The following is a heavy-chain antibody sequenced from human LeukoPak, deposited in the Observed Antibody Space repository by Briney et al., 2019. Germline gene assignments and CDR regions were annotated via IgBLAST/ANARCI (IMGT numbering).Heavy chain of an antibody. CDR2: ISSSSSTI. V-gene: IGHV3-48*01. J-gene: IGHJ3*02. Sequence: GGSLRLSCAASGFIFSSYGMNWVRQAPGKGLEWVSYISSSSSTIYYADSVKGRPTISRDNAKNSLFLQMNSLRAEDTAVYYCARDWNYYAPFDIWGQGTMVTVSS. CDR1: GFIFSSYG. CDR3: ARDWNYYAPFDI. D-gene: IGHD3-10*01.